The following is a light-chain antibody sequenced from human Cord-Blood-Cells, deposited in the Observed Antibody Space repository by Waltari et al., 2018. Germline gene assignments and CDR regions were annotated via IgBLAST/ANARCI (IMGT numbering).Light chain of an antibody. Sequence: QSALPHPASVSWSPGQSITISCTGTSSDVAGSNYVSWYQQHPGKAPKLMIYDVSKRPSGVSNRFSGSKSGNTASLTISGLQAEDEADYYCSSYTSSSTWVFGGGTKLTVL. V-gene: IGLV2-14*01. CDR2: DVS. CDR1: SSDVAGSNY. CDR3: SSYTSSSTWV. J-gene: IGLJ3*02.